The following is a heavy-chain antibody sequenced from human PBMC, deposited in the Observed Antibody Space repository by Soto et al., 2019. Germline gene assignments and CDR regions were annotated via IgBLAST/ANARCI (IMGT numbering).Heavy chain of an antibody. Sequence: PETLSLTCAFSGYSMSSSDYYWGWIRQPPGKGLERIGSIYYSGSTYYNPSLQSRVAISVDTSKNQLSLKLKSVTAADTAIYYCASRTVNLRTFYSGLKTHCFDYWGQGAPVTASS. CDR1: GYSMSSSDYY. CDR2: IYYSGST. V-gene: IGHV4-39*01. CDR3: ASRTVNLRTFYSGLKTHCFDY. J-gene: IGHJ4*02. D-gene: IGHD6-19*01.